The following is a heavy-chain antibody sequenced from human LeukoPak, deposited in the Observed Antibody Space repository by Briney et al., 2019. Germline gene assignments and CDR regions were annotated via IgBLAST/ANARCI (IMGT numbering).Heavy chain of an antibody. CDR1: GFTFGDYA. V-gene: IGHV3-49*04. CDR2: IRSKAYGGTT. Sequence: GGSLRLSCTASGFTFGDYAMSWVRQAPGKGLEWVGFIRSKAYGGTTEYAASVKGRFTISRDDSKSIAYLQMNSLKTEDTAVYYCTRDGGSYAHWGQGTLVTVSS. J-gene: IGHJ4*02. CDR3: TRDGGSYAH. D-gene: IGHD1-26*01.